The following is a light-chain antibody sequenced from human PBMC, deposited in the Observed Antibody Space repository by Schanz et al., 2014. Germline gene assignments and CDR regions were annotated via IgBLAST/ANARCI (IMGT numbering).Light chain of an antibody. CDR2: GAS. CDR3: HQYGISPFT. J-gene: IGKJ3*01. V-gene: IGKV3-20*01. Sequence: EIVLTQSPGTLSLSPGQGATLSCRASQSVTSTFLAWYQQRPGQAPRLLIYGASNRASGIPDRFSGSGSGTDFTLTISRLEPEDFAVYYCHQYGISPFTFGPGTKVDIK. CDR1: QSVTSTF.